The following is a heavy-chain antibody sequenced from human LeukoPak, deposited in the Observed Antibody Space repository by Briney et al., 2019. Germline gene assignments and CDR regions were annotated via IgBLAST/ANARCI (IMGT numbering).Heavy chain of an antibody. CDR3: ARESDYYDSSGYYGY. J-gene: IGHJ4*02. CDR1: GFTFSSSA. Sequence: GGSLRLSCAAPGFTFSSSAMNWVRQAPGKGLEWVSAISGSGGSSYYADSVKGRFTISRDNAKNSLYLQMNSLRAEDTAVYYCARESDYYDSSGYYGYWGQGTLVTVSS. CDR2: ISGSGGSS. V-gene: IGHV3-23*01. D-gene: IGHD3-22*01.